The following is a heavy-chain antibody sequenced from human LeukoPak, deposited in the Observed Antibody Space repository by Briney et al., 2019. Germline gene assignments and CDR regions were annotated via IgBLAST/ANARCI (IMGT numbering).Heavy chain of an antibody. Sequence: PGGSLRLSCVASGFIFSSHWMHWVRQAPGKGLEWVSLISGDGGSTFYADSVRGRFTISRDNSKNSLYLQMSSLRSEDTALYFCARESDSSGWYDYWGQGTLVTVSS. CDR1: GFIFSSHW. V-gene: IGHV3-43*02. CDR2: ISGDGGST. CDR3: ARESDSSGWYDY. J-gene: IGHJ4*02. D-gene: IGHD6-19*01.